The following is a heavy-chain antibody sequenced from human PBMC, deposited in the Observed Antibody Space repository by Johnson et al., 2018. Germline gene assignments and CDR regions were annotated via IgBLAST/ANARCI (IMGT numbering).Heavy chain of an antibody. CDR1: GFTFSSYG. V-gene: IGHV3-7*01. CDR2: IKQDGSEN. CDR3: ARMTVAYYYYYMDV. D-gene: IGHD4/OR15-4a*01. J-gene: IGHJ6*03. Sequence: VQLGQAGGGVVQPGRSLRLSCAASGFTFSSYGMHWVRQAPGKGLAWVANIKQDGSENDDVDSVKGRFTISRDNAKNSLYLQMNSLRAEDTAVYYCARMTVAYYYYYMDVWGKGTTVTVSS.